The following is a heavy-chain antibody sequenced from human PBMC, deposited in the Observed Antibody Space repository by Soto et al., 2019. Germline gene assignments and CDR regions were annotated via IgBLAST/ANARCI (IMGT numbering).Heavy chain of an antibody. V-gene: IGHV3-23*01. CDR1: GFTFSSYA. CDR2: VSAGGDMT. Sequence: DVQLLESGGHLVQPGGSLRLSCAASGFTFSSYAMSWVRQAPGKGLEWVSSVSAGGDMTYYSDSVKGRFTISRDNSNNALFLQMNSLRIEDTALYYRARGDRGGSGSPASYYYSGLDVWGQGTTVTVS. D-gene: IGHD3-10*01. CDR3: ARGDRGGSGSPASYYYSGLDV. J-gene: IGHJ6*02.